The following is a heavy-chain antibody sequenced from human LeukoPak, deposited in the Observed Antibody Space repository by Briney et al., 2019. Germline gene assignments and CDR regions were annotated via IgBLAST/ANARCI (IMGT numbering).Heavy chain of an antibody. CDR2: ISYDGSNK. Sequence: GGSLRLSCAASGFTFSSYAMHWVRQAPGKGLEWVAVISYDGSNKYYADSVKGRFTISRDNSKNTMYLQMNSLRAEDTAVYYCARDRGGVYCSSTSCYYDAFDIWGQGTMVTVSS. V-gene: IGHV3-30-3*01. J-gene: IGHJ3*02. D-gene: IGHD2-2*01. CDR3: ARDRGGVYCSSTSCYYDAFDI. CDR1: GFTFSSYA.